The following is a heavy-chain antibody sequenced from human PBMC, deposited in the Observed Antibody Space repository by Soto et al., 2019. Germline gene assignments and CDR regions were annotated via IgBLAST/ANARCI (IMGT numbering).Heavy chain of an antibody. CDR2: IWYDGSNK. Sequence: GGSLRLSCAASGFTFSSYGMHWVRQAPGKGLEWVAVIWYDGSNKYYADSVKGRFTISRDNSKNTLYLQMNSLRAEDTAVYYCAREGSSWSTPYYFDYWGQGTLVTVSS. D-gene: IGHD6-13*01. V-gene: IGHV3-33*01. CDR1: GFTFSSYG. J-gene: IGHJ4*02. CDR3: AREGSSWSTPYYFDY.